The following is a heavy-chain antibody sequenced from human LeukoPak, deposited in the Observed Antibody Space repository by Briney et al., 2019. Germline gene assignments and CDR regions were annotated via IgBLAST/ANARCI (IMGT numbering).Heavy chain of an antibody. CDR2: ISAYNGYT. J-gene: IGHJ1*01. V-gene: IGHV1-18*01. CDR1: GYTFTNYG. CDR3: ARDKAVTTELTQYFQH. Sequence: GASVKVSCKTSGYTFTNYGVSWVRQAPGQGLEWMGWISAYNGYTNYAQKLQVRVTMTTDTSTGTAYMELRSLTSDDTAVYYCARDKAVTTELTQYFQHWGQGTLVTVSS. D-gene: IGHD4-11*01.